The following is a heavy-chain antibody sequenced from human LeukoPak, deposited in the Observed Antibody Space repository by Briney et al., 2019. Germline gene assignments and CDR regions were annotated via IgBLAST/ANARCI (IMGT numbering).Heavy chain of an antibody. Sequence: GESLKISCKGSGDSFTSHWIGWVRQMPGKGLEWMGVIYPDDPDTRYSPSFQGQVIISADKSISTAYLQWSSLKASDTAMYYCARLSNCSSCLDYWGQGTLVTVSS. CDR2: IYPDDPDT. D-gene: IGHD6-6*01. J-gene: IGHJ4*02. CDR3: ARLSNCSSCLDY. V-gene: IGHV5-51*01. CDR1: GDSFTSHW.